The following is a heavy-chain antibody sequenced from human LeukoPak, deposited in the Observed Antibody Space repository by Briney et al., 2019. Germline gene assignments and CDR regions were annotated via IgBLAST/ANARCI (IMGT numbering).Heavy chain of an antibody. D-gene: IGHD6-19*01. V-gene: IGHV4-59*01. CDR1: GGSISSYY. CDR3: ARGIAVAPNWFDP. CDR2: IYYSGST. J-gene: IGHJ5*02. Sequence: SETLSPTCTVSGGSISSYYWSWIRQPPGKGLEWIGYIYYSGSTNYNPSLKSRVTISVDTSKNQFSLKLSSVTAADTAVYYCARGIAVAPNWFDPWGQGTLVTVSS.